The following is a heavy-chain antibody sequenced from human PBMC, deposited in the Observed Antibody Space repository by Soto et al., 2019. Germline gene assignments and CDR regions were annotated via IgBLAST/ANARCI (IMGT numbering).Heavy chain of an antibody. Sequence: GGSLRLSCAASGFTVSSNYLTWVRQAPGKGLKWVSVLYPDGRAYYADSVEGRFTISTDNSKNSVYLQMNTLRAEDTAVYYCARGLRRESNDKRGYFQLDYWGRGTLVTVSS. CDR1: GFTVSSNY. V-gene: IGHV3-53*01. J-gene: IGHJ4*02. CDR2: LYPDGRA. D-gene: IGHD3-22*01. CDR3: ARGLRRESNDKRGYFQLDY.